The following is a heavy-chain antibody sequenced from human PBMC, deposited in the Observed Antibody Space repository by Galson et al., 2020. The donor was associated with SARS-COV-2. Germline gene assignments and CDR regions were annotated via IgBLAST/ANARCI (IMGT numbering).Heavy chain of an antibody. D-gene: IGHD3-16*02. J-gene: IGHJ4*02. CDR3: TTDYVWGSYRNRPYFGY. CDR2: IKSKTDGGTT. CDR1: GFTFSNAW. V-gene: IGHV3-15*01. Sequence: GESLKISCAASGFTFSNAWMSWVRQAPGKGLEWVGRIKSKTDGGTTDYAAPVKGRFTISRDDSKNTLYLQMNSLKTEDTAVYYCTTDYVWGSYRNRPYFGYWGQGTLVTVSS.